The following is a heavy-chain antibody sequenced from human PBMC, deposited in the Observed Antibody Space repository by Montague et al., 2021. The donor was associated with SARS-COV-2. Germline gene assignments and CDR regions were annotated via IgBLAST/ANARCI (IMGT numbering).Heavy chain of an antibody. Sequence: SLRLSCAASGFTFSNYVMHWVRQAPGKGLEWVAVISTDGSVYDYLDSVKGRFTISRGNPKNTLYLQMNSLRAEDTAVYYCARGTVGAAGFDYSGQGTLVTVSS. CDR1: GFTFSNYV. CDR2: ISTDGSVY. J-gene: IGHJ4*02. D-gene: IGHD6-13*01. V-gene: IGHV3-30*03. CDR3: ARGTVGAAGFDY.